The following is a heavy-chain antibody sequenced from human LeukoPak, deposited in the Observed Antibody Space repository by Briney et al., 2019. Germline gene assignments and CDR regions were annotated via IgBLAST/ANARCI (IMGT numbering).Heavy chain of an antibody. J-gene: IGHJ5*02. CDR3: ARKGAITVLNS. CDR1: GDSISNKNYF. D-gene: IGHD3-10*01. Sequence: SETLSLTCSVSGDSISNKNYFWGWIRQPPGKGLEWIGTMYYTGSTYYNPSLRGRVTISIDTSKNQFSLKLSSVTAADTAVYYCARKGAITVLNSWGQGALVTVSS. CDR2: MYYTGST. V-gene: IGHV4-39*01.